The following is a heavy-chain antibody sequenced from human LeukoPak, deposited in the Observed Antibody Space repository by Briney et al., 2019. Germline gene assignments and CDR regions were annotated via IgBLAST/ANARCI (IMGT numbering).Heavy chain of an antibody. J-gene: IGHJ3*02. CDR2: IYRSGST. D-gene: IGHD6-6*01. V-gene: IGHV4-30-2*01. Sequence: SETLSLTCTVSGGSISSGDYFWSWIRQPPGKGLEWIGHIYRSGSTYYNPSLNSRVTISVDRSKNQFSLNLSSVTAADTAVYYCARYSSSGAFDIWGQGTMVTVSS. CDR1: GGSISSGDYF. CDR3: ARYSSSGAFDI.